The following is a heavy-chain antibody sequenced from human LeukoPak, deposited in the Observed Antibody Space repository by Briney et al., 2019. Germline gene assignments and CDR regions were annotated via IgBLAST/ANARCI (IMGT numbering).Heavy chain of an antibody. CDR2: ISAYNGNT. V-gene: IGHV1-18*01. CDR1: GYTFTSYG. CDR3: ARDREPYYDILTGYYRKDYYYYGMDV. J-gene: IGHJ6*02. D-gene: IGHD3-9*01. Sequence: GASVKVSCKASGYTFTSYGISWVRQAPGQGLEWMGWISAYNGNTNYAQKLQGRVTMTTDTSTSTAYMELGSLRSDDTAVYYCARDREPYYDILTGYYRKDYYYYGMDVWGQGTTVTVSS.